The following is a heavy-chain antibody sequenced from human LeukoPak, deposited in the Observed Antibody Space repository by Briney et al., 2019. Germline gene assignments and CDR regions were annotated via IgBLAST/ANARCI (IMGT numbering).Heavy chain of an antibody. D-gene: IGHD3-10*01. Sequence: GASVKVSCKASGYTFTSYGISWVRQAPGQRLEWMGWINAGNGNTKYSQEFQGRVTITRDTSASTAYMELSSLRSEDMAVYYCAREAGEKWFGEFETYYFDYWGQGTLVTVSS. CDR2: INAGNGNT. CDR3: AREAGEKWFGEFETYYFDY. V-gene: IGHV1-3*03. J-gene: IGHJ4*02. CDR1: GYTFTSYG.